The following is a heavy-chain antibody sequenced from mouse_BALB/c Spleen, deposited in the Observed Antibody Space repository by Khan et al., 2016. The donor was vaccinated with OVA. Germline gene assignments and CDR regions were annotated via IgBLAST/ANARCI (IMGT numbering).Heavy chain of an antibody. V-gene: IGHV2-9*02. CDR3: ARDDGYYEDAMDY. CDR1: GFSLTSYG. J-gene: IGHJ4*01. CDR2: IWAGGST. Sequence: QIQLVQSGPGLVAPSQSLSITCTVSGFSLTSYGIHWVRQPPGKGLEWLGVIWAGGSTNYNSALMSRLSISKDNSKSQVFLKMNSLQTDDTAMYYCARDDGYYEDAMDYWGQGTSVTVSS. D-gene: IGHD2-3*01.